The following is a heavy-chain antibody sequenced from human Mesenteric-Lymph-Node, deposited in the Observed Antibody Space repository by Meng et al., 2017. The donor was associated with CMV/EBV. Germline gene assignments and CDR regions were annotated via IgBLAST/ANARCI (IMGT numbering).Heavy chain of an antibody. CDR3: AREGASGNYPRA. CDR2: ISSSSSYI. Sequence: GESLKISCATSGFTFSSYSMNWVRQAPGKGLEWVSSISSSSSYIYYADSVKGRFTISRDNAKNSLYLQMNSLRAEDTAVYYCAREGASGNYPRAWGQGTLVTVSS. J-gene: IGHJ5*02. CDR1: GFTFSSYS. D-gene: IGHD1-26*01. V-gene: IGHV3-21*01.